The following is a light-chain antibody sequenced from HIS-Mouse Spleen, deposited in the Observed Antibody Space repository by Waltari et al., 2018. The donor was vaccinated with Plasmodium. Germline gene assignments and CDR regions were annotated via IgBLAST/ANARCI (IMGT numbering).Light chain of an antibody. CDR1: SSYVGNYNL. Sequence: QSALTQPASVSGSPGQSLTISCTGTSSYVGNYNLFSWYQQHPTKAPQLMIYEGSKRPSGVSNRFSGSKSGNTASLTISVLQAEDEADYYCCSYAGSSSVVFGGGTKLTVL. V-gene: IGLV2-23*01. J-gene: IGLJ2*01. CDR2: EGS. CDR3: CSYAGSSSVV.